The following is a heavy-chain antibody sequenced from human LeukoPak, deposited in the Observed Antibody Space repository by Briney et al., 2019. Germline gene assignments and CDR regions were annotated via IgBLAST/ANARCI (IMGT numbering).Heavy chain of an antibody. V-gene: IGHV1-18*04. CDR1: GYTFTGYY. CDR2: ISGYNGKT. J-gene: IGHJ4*02. CDR3: ARDMYDISGRADY. Sequence: GASVKVSCKASGYTFTGYYMHWARQAPGQGLEWMGWISGYNGKTNYGQKLQGRVTMTTDTSTNTAYMELTSLRSDDSAVYYCARDMYDISGRADYWGQGTRVTVSS. D-gene: IGHD3-22*01.